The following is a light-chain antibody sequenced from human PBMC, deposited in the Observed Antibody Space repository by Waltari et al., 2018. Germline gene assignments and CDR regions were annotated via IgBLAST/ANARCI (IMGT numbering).Light chain of an antibody. V-gene: IGKV3-11*01. CDR1: QSVSSH. Sequence: ERLLIHSPATLSLSPGERASLSCRASQSVSSHLAWYQQKPGQAPRLLIYGASNRATGIPDRFSGSGSGTDFTLTISRLEPEDFAVYYCQHRGSLQVTFGPGTRVDIK. CDR3: QHRGSLQVT. J-gene: IGKJ3*01. CDR2: GAS.